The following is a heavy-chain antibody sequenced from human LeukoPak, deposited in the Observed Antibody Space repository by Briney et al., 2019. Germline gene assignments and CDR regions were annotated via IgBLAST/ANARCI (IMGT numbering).Heavy chain of an antibody. CDR1: GYSISSGYY. Sequence: PSETLSLTCAVSGYSISSGYYWGWIRQPPGKGLEWIGSIYHSGSTYYNPSLKSRVTISVDTSKNQFSLKLSSVTAADTAVYYRARGTATVITYYYYYMDVWGKGTTVTVSS. D-gene: IGHD4-11*01. V-gene: IGHV4-38-2*01. CDR3: ARGTATVITYYYYYMDV. J-gene: IGHJ6*03. CDR2: IYHSGST.